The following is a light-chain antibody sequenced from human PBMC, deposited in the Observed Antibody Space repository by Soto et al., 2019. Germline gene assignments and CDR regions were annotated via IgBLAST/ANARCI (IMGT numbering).Light chain of an antibody. J-gene: IGLJ1*01. Sequence: QSALTQPASVSGSPGQSITISCTGTSSDVGGYNYVSWYQQHPGKAPKLMIYEVTNRPSGVSNRFSGSESGNTASLTISGLQAEDEADYYCSSFTSSSSLVFGIGTKLTVL. V-gene: IGLV2-14*01. CDR2: EVT. CDR3: SSFTSSSSLV. CDR1: SSDVGGYNY.